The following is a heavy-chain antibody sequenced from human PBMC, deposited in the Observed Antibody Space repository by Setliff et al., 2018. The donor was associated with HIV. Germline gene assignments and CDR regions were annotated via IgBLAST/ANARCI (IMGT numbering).Heavy chain of an antibody. D-gene: IGHD3-3*01. J-gene: IGHJ5*02. CDR1: GGSFSGFY. CDR2: INHSGKT. V-gene: IGHV4-34*01. CDR3: ARGFTIFGVGFSADPTGNWFDP. Sequence: ASETLSLTCAVYGGSFSGFYWSWIRQAPGKGLEWIGEINHSGKTNYNPSLKSRITLSVDTSENQFALKLASVTAADTAVYYCARGFTIFGVGFSADPTGNWFDPWGRGTLVTSPQ.